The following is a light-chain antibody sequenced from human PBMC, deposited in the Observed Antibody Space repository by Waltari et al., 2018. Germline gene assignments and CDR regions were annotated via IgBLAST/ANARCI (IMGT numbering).Light chain of an antibody. J-gene: IGLJ3*02. CDR3: CSYAGSYTWV. V-gene: IGLV2-11*01. Sequence: QSALTQPRSVSGSPGQSVTISCTRTSSDVGGYNYVSWYQPHPGKAPKLMIYDVSKRPSGVPDRFSGSKSGNTASLTISGLQAEDEADYYCCSYAGSYTWVFGGGTKLTVL. CDR1: SSDVGGYNY. CDR2: DVS.